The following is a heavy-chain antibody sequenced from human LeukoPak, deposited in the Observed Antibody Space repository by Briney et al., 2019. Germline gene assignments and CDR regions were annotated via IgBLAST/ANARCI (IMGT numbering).Heavy chain of an antibody. D-gene: IGHD6-19*01. CDR1: GFTFGTYA. V-gene: IGHV3-48*02. CDR3: ARDSSGWGLDV. J-gene: IGHJ6*02. Sequence: GGSLRLSCAASGFTFGTYAMNWVRQAPGKGLEWVSYISSSSSTIYYADSVKGRFTISRDNAKNSLYLQMNGLRDEDTAVYYCARDSSGWGLDVWGPGTTVTVSS. CDR2: ISSSSSTI.